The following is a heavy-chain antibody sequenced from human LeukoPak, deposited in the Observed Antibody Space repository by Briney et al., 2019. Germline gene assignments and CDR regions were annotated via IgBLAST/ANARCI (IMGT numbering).Heavy chain of an antibody. Sequence: GGSLRLSCAASGFTFSSYEMNWVRQALGKGLEWVSYISSSGSTIYYADSVKGRFTISRDNAKNSLYLQMNSLRAEDTAVYYCARDSPTIAVAGPDWFDPWGQGTLVTVSS. CDR3: ARDSPTIAVAGPDWFDP. D-gene: IGHD6-19*01. J-gene: IGHJ5*02. CDR1: GFTFSSYE. V-gene: IGHV3-48*03. CDR2: ISSSGSTI.